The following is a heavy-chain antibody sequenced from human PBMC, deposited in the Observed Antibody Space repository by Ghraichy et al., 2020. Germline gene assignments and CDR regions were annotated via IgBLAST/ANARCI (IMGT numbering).Heavy chain of an antibody. Sequence: GGSLRLSCAASGFTFSSYWMSWVRQAPGKGLEWVANIKQDGSEKYYVDSVKGRFTISRDNAKNSLYLQMNSLRAEDTAVYYCAYWGLYYEDAFDIWGQGTMVTVSS. J-gene: IGHJ3*02. CDR2: IKQDGSEK. CDR3: AYWGLYYEDAFDI. D-gene: IGHD3-3*01. V-gene: IGHV3-7*01. CDR1: GFTFSSYW.